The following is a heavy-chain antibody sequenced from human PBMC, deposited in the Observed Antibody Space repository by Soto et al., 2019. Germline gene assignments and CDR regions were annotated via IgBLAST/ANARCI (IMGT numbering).Heavy chain of an antibody. CDR1: GFTFSSYA. CDR2: ISGSGGST. J-gene: IGHJ4*01. V-gene: IGHV3-23*01. CDR3: AKVQYDYSEQYYFDY. Sequence: GGSLRLSCAASGFTFSSYAMSWVRQAPGKGLEWVSAISGSGGSTYYADSVKGRFTISRDNSKDTLYLQMNSLRAEDTAVYYCAKVQYDYSEQYYFDYWGHGTLVTVSS. D-gene: IGHD4-4*01.